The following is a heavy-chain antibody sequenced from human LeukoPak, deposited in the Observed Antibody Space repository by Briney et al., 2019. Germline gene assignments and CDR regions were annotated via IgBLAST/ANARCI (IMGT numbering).Heavy chain of an antibody. Sequence: EGSLRLSCEASGFTFSSYWMYWVRQGPGKGLVWVSRINSDGSSTNYADSVKGRFTISRDNAKNTVYLQMNSLRAEDTAVYYCTRDLGITGTTWGQGTLVTVSS. V-gene: IGHV3-74*01. CDR3: TRDLGITGTT. CDR1: GFTFSSYW. D-gene: IGHD1-7*01. J-gene: IGHJ5*02. CDR2: INSDGSST.